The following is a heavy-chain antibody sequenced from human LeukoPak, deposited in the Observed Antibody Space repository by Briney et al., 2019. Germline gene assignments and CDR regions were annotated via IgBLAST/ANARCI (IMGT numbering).Heavy chain of an antibody. Sequence: ASVKVSCKASGYTFTIYYMHWVRQAPGQGLEWMGIINPSGGITNYAQKFQGRVTMTRDMSTSTVYMELSSLRSEDTAVYYCARVSVGATMLAYFDYWGQGTLVTVSS. J-gene: IGHJ4*02. CDR1: GYTFTIYY. D-gene: IGHD1-26*01. V-gene: IGHV1-46*01. CDR3: ARVSVGATMLAYFDY. CDR2: INPSGGIT.